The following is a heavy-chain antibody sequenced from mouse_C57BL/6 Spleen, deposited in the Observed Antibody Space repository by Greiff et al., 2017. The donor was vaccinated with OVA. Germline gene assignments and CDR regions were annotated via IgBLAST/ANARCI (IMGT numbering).Heavy chain of an antibody. D-gene: IGHD1-1*01. J-gene: IGHJ3*01. CDR1: GFTFSSYA. CDR2: ISSGGDYI. Sequence: EVKVEESGEGLVKPGGSLKLSCAASGFTFSSYAMSWVRQTPEKRLEWVAYISSGGDYIYYADTVKGRFTISRDNARNTLYLQMSSLKSEDTAMYYCTRDLPTGFAYWGQGTLVTVSA. CDR3: TRDLPTGFAY. V-gene: IGHV5-9-1*02.